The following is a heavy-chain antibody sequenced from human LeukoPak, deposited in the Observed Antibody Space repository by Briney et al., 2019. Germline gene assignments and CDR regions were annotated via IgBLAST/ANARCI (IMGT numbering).Heavy chain of an antibody. Sequence: GASVKVSCKASGCTFTSYGISWVRQAPGQGLEWMGWISVYNGNTNYAQKLQGRVTMTTDTSTSTAYMELRSLRSDDTAVYYCARDSMSLGYCSSTSCYDDAFDIWGQGTMVTVSS. V-gene: IGHV1-18*01. CDR3: ARDSMSLGYCSSTSCYDDAFDI. J-gene: IGHJ3*02. CDR2: ISVYNGNT. CDR1: GCTFTSYG. D-gene: IGHD2-2*01.